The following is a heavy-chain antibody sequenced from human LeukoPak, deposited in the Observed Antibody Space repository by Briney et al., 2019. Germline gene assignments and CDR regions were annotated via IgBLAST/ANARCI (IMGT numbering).Heavy chain of an antibody. CDR3: ARGWGGSYYFPYNWFDP. V-gene: IGHV4-34*01. Sequence: PSETLSLTCAVYGGSFSGYYWSWIRQPPGKVLEWIGEINHSGSTNYNPSLKSRVTISVDTSKNQFSLKLSSVTAADTAVYYCARGWGGSYYFPYNWFDPWGQGTLVTVSS. J-gene: IGHJ5*02. CDR2: INHSGST. D-gene: IGHD1-26*01. CDR1: GGSFSGYY.